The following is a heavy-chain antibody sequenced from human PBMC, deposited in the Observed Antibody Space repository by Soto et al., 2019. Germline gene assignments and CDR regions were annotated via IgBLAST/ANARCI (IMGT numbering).Heavy chain of an antibody. CDR3: ARRSSGTTYYYGMDV. V-gene: IGHV4-39*01. CDR2: IYYSGST. J-gene: IGHJ6*02. Sequence: SETLSLTCTVSGGSIRSSSYYWGWIRQPPGKGLEWIGSIYYSGSTYYNPSLKSRVTISVDTSKNQFSLKLSSVTAADTAVYYCARRSSGTTYYYGMDVWGQGTTVTVSS. CDR1: GGSIRSSSYY. D-gene: IGHD1-1*01.